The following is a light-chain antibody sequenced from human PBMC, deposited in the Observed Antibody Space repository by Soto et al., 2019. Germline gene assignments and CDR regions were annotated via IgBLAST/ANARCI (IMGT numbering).Light chain of an antibody. V-gene: IGKV3-11*01. CDR2: DAS. CDR1: QSVGTS. CDR3: QQRSHWPWT. Sequence: ETVLTQSPVTLSLSPGDRATLSCRASQSVGTSFAWYQQRPGQAPRLLVYDASNRATGIPARFSGSGSGTDFTLTISSLEPEDFAVYYCQQRSHWPWTFGQGTKVEV. J-gene: IGKJ1*01.